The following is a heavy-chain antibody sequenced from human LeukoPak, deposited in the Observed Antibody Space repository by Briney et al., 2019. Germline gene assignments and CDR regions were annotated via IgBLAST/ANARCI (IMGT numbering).Heavy chain of an antibody. D-gene: IGHD4-11*01. V-gene: IGHV4-34*01. J-gene: IGHJ6*03. CDR2: INHSGST. CDR1: GGSFSGYY. Sequence: SETLSLTCAVYGGSFSGYYWSWIRQPPGKGLEWIGEINHSGSTNYNPSLKSRVTISVDTSKNQFSLKLSSVTAADTAVYYCARMTTALYYYYYYMDVWGKGTTVTVSS. CDR3: ARMTTALYYYYYYMDV.